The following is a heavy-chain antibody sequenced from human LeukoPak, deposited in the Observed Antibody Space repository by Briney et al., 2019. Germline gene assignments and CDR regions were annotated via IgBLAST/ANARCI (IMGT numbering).Heavy chain of an antibody. CDR1: GDSISSGDFN. D-gene: IGHD3-10*01. CDR3: ARERAGAGAHFDY. Sequence: SETLSLTCSVSGDSISSGDFNWSWMRQHPGKGLEWIGYIYRSGRNNYNPYLESRLTISVDTSRDQFSLRLTSVTAADTAVYFCARERAGAGAHFDYWGQGTLVTVSS. V-gene: IGHV4-31*02. CDR2: IYRSGRN. J-gene: IGHJ4*02.